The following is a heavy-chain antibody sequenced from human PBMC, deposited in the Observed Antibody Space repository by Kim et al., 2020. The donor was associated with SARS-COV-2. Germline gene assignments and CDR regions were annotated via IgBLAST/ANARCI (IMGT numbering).Heavy chain of an antibody. D-gene: IGHD6-13*01. J-gene: IGHJ5*02. CDR2: IIPIFGTA. CDR1: GGTFSSYA. CDR3: ARDPGYSSSWYSWFDP. V-gene: IGHV1-69*13. Sequence: SVKVSCKASGGTFSSYAISWVRQAPGQGLEWMGGIIPIFGTANYAQKFQGRVTITADESTSTAYMELSSLRSEDTAVYYCARDPGYSSSWYSWFDPWGQGTLVTVSS.